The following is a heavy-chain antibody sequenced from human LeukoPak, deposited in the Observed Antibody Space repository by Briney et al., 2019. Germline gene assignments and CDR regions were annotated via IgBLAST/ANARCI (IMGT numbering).Heavy chain of an antibody. V-gene: IGHV3-23*01. J-gene: IGHJ4*02. CDR1: GFTFSNAW. D-gene: IGHD3-10*01. CDR2: VSATGGST. Sequence: GGSLRLSCAASGFTFSNAWMSWVRQAPGKGLEWVSTVSATGGSTYYADSVKGRFTISRDNFKNTVFLQMNSLRAEDTALYYCAKDVSAAPGYWGQGTLVTVSS. CDR3: AKDVSAAPGY.